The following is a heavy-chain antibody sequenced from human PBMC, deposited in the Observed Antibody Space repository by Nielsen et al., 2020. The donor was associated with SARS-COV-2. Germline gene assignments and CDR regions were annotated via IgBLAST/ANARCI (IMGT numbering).Heavy chain of an antibody. J-gene: IGHJ6*02. CDR2: IWYDGSNK. CDR1: GFTFSSYG. V-gene: IGHV3-33*01. D-gene: IGHD2-8*01. Sequence: GESLKISCAASGFTFSSYGMHWVRQAPGKGLEWVAVIWYDGSNKYYADSVKGRFTISRDNSKNTLYLQMNSLRAEDTAVYYCARESSIVLMVYVHHYGMDVWGQGTTVTVSS. CDR3: ARESSIVLMVYVHHYGMDV.